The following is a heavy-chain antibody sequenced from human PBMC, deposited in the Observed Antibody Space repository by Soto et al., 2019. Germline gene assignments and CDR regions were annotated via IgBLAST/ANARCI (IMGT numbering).Heavy chain of an antibody. CDR1: CYSFTIYL. J-gene: IGHJ5*02. CDR2: IYPGDSDT. V-gene: IGHV5-51*01. CDR3: ARDLGYCSSGTCYPWFDP. Sequence: PGESLKISCKGSCYSFTIYLIGWVRPMPGKGLGWMGIIYPGDSDTIYSPSLQGQVTMSADKSISTAYLQWTSLKASDTAMYYCARDLGYCSSGTCYPWFDPWGQGTLVTVSS. D-gene: IGHD2-15*01.